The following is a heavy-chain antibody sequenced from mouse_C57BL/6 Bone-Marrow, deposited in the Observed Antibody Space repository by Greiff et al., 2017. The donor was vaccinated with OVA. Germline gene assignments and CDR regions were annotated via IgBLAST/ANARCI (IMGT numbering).Heavy chain of an antibody. CDR1: GYTFTSYG. Sequence: QVQLQQSGAELARPGASVKLSCKASGYTFTSYGISWVKQRTGQGLEWIGEIYPRSGNTYYNEKFKGKATLTADKSSSTAYMELRSLTSEDSAVFSWASWGGGDVERDWGQGTLVTVSA. CDR3: ASWGGGDVERD. CDR2: IYPRSGNT. V-gene: IGHV1-81*01. J-gene: IGHJ3*01. D-gene: IGHD3-3*01.